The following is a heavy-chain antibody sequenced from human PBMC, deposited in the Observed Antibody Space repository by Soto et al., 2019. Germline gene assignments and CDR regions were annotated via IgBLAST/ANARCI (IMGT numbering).Heavy chain of an antibody. D-gene: IGHD3-3*01. CDR2: IKSKTDGGTT. CDR1: GFTFSNAW. CDR3: TTDTENDFWSGTIWPFDY. V-gene: IGHV3-15*01. Sequence: PWGSLRFSCAASGFTFSNAWMNWVGQAPGMGLDRVGRIKSKTDGGTTDYAAPVKGRFTISRDDSKNTLYLQMNRLKTEDTAVYYCTTDTENDFWSGTIWPFDYWGQGTMVTVSS. J-gene: IGHJ4*02.